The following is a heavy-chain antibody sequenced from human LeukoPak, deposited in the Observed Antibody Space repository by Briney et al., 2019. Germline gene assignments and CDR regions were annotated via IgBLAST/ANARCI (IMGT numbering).Heavy chain of an antibody. CDR2: INHSGST. CDR1: GGPFSGYY. CDR3: ARGLPPGYSSGYGY. V-gene: IGHV4-34*01. Sequence: PSETLSLTCAVYGGPFSGYYWSWIRQPPGKGLEWIGEINHSGSTNYNPSLKSRVTISVDTSKNQFSLKLSSVTAADTAVYYCARGLPPGYSSGYGYWGQGTLVTVSS. J-gene: IGHJ4*02. D-gene: IGHD6-19*01.